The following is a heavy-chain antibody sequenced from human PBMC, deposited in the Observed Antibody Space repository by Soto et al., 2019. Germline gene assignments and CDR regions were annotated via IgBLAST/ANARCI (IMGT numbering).Heavy chain of an antibody. D-gene: IGHD6-13*01. Sequence: ASVMVSWQDSGYTFTSYGISWVRQAPGQGLECMGWISAYDRNTNYAQKPQGSITITTXTXXSXXXMXLXXLISDDTAVYYCARFPSSSSWGLYFDSWG. CDR1: GYTFTSYG. CDR2: ISAYDRNT. V-gene: IGHV1-18*01. CDR3: ARFPSSSSWGLYFDS. J-gene: IGHJ4*01.